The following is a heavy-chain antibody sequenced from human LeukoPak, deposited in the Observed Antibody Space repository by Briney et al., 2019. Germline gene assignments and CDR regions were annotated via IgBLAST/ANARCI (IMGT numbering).Heavy chain of an antibody. J-gene: IGHJ5*02. Sequence: ASVKVSCKASGYTFTSYGISWVRQAPGQGLEWMGWISAYNGNTNYAQKLQGRVTMTTDTSTSTAYMELRSLRSDDTAVYYCARDGYSSGWYASVGWFDPWGQGTLVTVSS. CDR2: ISAYNGNT. CDR3: ARDGYSSGWYASVGWFDP. D-gene: IGHD6-19*01. CDR1: GYTFTSYG. V-gene: IGHV1-18*01.